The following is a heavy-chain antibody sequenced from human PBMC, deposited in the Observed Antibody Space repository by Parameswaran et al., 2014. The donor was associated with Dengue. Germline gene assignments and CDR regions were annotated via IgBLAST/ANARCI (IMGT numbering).Heavy chain of an antibody. Sequence: WIRQPPGKALEWLALIYWNDDKRYSPSLKSRLTITKDTSKNQVVLTMTNMDPVDTATYYCALSITMVRGVRYYYYGMDVWGQGTTVTVSS. CDR3: ALSITMVRGVRYYYYGMDV. V-gene: IGHV2-5*01. CDR2: IYWNDDK. D-gene: IGHD3-10*01. J-gene: IGHJ6*02.